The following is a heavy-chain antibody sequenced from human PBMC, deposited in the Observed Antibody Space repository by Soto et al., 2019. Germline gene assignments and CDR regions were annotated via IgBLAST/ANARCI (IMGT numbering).Heavy chain of an antibody. CDR2: VKSKADGGTA. CDR1: GFSITNTW. D-gene: IGHD3-3*01. Sequence: EVQLVESGGGLVQPGGSLRLSCAASGFSITNTWMHWVRQAPGKGLEWVGRVKSKADGGTADYAAPVKGRFTVSRDDSKNTLYLQMNSLKMEDTAVYYCNSYPDFWGGHSPLWGQGTLVTVSS. V-gene: IGHV3-15*07. J-gene: IGHJ4*02. CDR3: NSYPDFWGGHSPL.